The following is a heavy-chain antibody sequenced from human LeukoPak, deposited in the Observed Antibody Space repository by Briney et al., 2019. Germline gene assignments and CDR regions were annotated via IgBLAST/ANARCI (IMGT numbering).Heavy chain of an antibody. D-gene: IGHD6-13*01. CDR2: IIPILGIA. CDR1: GGTFSSYA. CDR3: ARARIAAAGTTLAIDY. J-gene: IGHJ4*02. V-gene: IGHV1-69*04. Sequence: SVKVSRKASGGTFSSYAISWVRQAPGQGLEWMGRIIPILGIANYAQKFQGRVTITADKSTSTAYMELSSLRSEDTAVYYCARARIAAAGTTLAIDYWGQGTLVTVSS.